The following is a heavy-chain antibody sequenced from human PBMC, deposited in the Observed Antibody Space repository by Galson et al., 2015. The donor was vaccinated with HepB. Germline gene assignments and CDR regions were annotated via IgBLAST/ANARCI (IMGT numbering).Heavy chain of an antibody. D-gene: IGHD3-10*01. CDR2: IDPSGGST. CDR1: GYTFTSYY. CDR3: ASGTIWFGELHYYYYGMDV. V-gene: IGHV1-46*04. J-gene: IGHJ6*02. Sequence: SVKVSCKASGYTFTSYYMHWVRQAPGQGLEWMGIIDPSGGSTSYAQKLQGRVTMTRDTSTSTVYMELSSLRSEDTAVYYCASGTIWFGELHYYYYGMDVWGQGTTVTVSS.